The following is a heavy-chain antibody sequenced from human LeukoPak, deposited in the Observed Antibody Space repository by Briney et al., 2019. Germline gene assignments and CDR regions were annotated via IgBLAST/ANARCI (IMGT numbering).Heavy chain of an antibody. CDR1: GYTFTGYY. CDR2: INPNSGGT. Sequence: ASVKVSCKASGYTFTGYYMHWVRQAPGQGLEWMGWINPNSGGTNYVQKFQGRVTMTRDTSISTAYMELSRLRSDDTAVYYCAYGDYDFWSGYPDYWGQGTLVTVSS. CDR3: AYGDYDFWSGYPDY. V-gene: IGHV1-2*02. J-gene: IGHJ4*02. D-gene: IGHD3-3*01.